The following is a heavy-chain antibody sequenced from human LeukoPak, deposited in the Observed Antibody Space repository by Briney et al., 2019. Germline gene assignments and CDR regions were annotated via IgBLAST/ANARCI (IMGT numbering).Heavy chain of an antibody. V-gene: IGHV1-2*02. CDR1: GYTFTGHY. CDR2: INPNSGGT. D-gene: IGHD6-13*01. CDR3: ARDWSSWPYYYGMDV. J-gene: IGHJ6*02. Sequence: ASVKVSCKASGYTFTGHYMHWVRQAPGQGLEWMGWINPNSGGTNYAQKFQGRVTMTRDTSISTAYMELSRLRSDDTAVYYCARDWSSWPYYYGMDVWGQGTTVTVSS.